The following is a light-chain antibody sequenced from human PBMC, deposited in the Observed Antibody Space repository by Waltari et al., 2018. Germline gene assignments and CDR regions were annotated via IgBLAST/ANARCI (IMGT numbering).Light chain of an antibody. CDR2: DTS. CDR1: QGGRNY. Sequence: EIVLTQSPAPLSLSQGERATLSGMPSQGGRNYSDWYQQKPGQAPRPRIYDTSNKATGIPARFSGSGSGTDFSLSISSLEPEDFAVYYCQQRHNWPLTFGGGTKVEIK. CDR3: QQRHNWPLT. J-gene: IGKJ4*01. V-gene: IGKV3-11*01.